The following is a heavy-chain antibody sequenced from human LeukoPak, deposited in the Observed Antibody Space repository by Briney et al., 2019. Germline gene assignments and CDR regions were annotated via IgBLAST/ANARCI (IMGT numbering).Heavy chain of an antibody. CDR2: IIPIFGTA. D-gene: IGHD6-13*01. CDR1: GGTFSSYA. V-gene: IGHV1-69*13. J-gene: IGHJ4*02. CDR3: ARAGIAAAGTLDY. Sequence: ASVKVSCKASGGTFSSYAISWVRQAPGQGLEWMGGIIPIFGTANYAQKFQGRVTVTADESTSTAYMGLSSLRSEDTAVYYCARAGIAAAGTLDYWGQGTLVTVSS.